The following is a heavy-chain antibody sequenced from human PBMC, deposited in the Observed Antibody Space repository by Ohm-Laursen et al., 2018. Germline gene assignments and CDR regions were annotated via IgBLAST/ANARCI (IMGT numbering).Heavy chain of an antibody. D-gene: IGHD2-15*01. CDR3: AKNRVGGYCSGGSCYSEYFQH. V-gene: IGHV3-30*18. J-gene: IGHJ1*01. CDR1: GFTFSNYG. Sequence: SLRLSCAASGFTFSNYGMHWVRQAPGKGLEWVAMISDDGINKYYADSVKGRFTISRDNSKNTLYLQMNSLRAEDTAVHYCAKNRVGGYCSGGSCYSEYFQHWGQGTLVTVSS. CDR2: ISDDGINK.